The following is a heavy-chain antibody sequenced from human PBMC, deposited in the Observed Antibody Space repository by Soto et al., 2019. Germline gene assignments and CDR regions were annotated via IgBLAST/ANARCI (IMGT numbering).Heavy chain of an antibody. V-gene: IGHV4-59*01. CDR1: GGSISSYY. J-gene: IGHJ4*02. CDR2: IYYSGST. D-gene: IGHD6-13*01. Sequence: SETLSLTCTVSGGSISSYYWSWIRQPPGKGLEWIGYIYYSGSTNYNPSLKSRVTISVDTSKNQFSLKLSSVTAADTAVYYCARAPIAAAGLYFDYWGQGTLVTVSS. CDR3: ARAPIAAAGLYFDY.